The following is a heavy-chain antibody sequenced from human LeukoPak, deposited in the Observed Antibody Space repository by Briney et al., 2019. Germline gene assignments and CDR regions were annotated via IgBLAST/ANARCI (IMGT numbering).Heavy chain of an antibody. V-gene: IGHV1-69*04. CDR2: IIPILGIA. CDR3: ASPLPGIAVAAFGG. CDR1: GGTFSSYA. Sequence: SVKVSCKASGGTFSSYAISWVRQAPGQGLEWMGRIIPILGIANYAQKFQGRVTITADKSTSTAYMELSSLRSEDTAVYYCASPLPGIAVAAFGGWGQGTLVTVSS. J-gene: IGHJ4*02. D-gene: IGHD6-19*01.